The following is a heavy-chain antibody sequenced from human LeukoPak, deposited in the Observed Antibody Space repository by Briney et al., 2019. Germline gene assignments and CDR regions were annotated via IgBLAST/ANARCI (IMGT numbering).Heavy chain of an antibody. Sequence: TGESLRLACAASEFTFSNYAMSWARQAPGKGLEWVSSIIGSGGSTYYADSVKGRFTISRDSSKHKLYLQMTSLRAEDTAVYYCAKDDHGGSGWRDYFDCWGQGSLLTVSS. J-gene: IGHJ4*02. CDR2: IIGSGGST. CDR1: EFTFSNYA. CDR3: AKDDHGGSGWRDYFDC. V-gene: IGHV3-23*01. D-gene: IGHD6-19*01.